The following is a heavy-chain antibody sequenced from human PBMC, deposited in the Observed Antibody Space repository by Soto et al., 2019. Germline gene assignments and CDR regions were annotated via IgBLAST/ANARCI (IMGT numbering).Heavy chain of an antibody. V-gene: IGHV4-34*01. J-gene: IGHJ6*01. D-gene: IGHD3-3*01. CDR3: ARRKETTSFGVVPPLHYGMDV. CDR1: GGSFSGYY. CDR2: INHSGST. Sequence: SETLSLTCAVYGGSFSGYYWSWIRQPPGKGLEWIGEINHSGSTNYNPSLKSRVTISVDTSKNQFSLKLSSVTAADTAVYYCARRKETTSFGVVPPLHYGMDVWGQGTTVTVSS.